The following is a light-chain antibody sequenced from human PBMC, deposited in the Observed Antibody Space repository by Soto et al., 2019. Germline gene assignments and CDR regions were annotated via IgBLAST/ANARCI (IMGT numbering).Light chain of an antibody. V-gene: IGLV4-69*01. CDR1: SGHSNYA. CDR3: QTWGTGSAIVV. CDR2: VNSGGSH. Sequence: QPVLTQSPSASASLGASVKLTCTLSSGHSNYAIAWHQQQPEKGPRYLMKVNSGGSHIKGDGIPDRFSGSSSGTERYLFISSLPSEYEADYYCQTWGTGSAIVVFGGGTQLTVL. J-gene: IGLJ7*01.